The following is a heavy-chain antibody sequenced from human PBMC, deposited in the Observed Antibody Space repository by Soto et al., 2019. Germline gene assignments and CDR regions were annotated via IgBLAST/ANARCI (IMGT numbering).Heavy chain of an antibody. CDR1: GGSVSSGSYY. CDR2: IYYSGST. D-gene: IGHD4-17*01. V-gene: IGHV4-61*01. J-gene: IGHJ5*02. CDR3: ARGTTVTTGFGFDP. Sequence: TSETLSLTCTVSGGSVSSGSYYWSWIRQPPGKGLEWIGYIYYSGSTNYNPSLKSRVTISVDTSKNQFSLKLSSVTAADTAVYYCARGTTVTTGFGFDPWGQGTLVTVSS.